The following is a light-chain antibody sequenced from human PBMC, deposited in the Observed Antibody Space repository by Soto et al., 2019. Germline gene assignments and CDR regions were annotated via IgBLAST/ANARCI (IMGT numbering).Light chain of an antibody. CDR3: QQDGSSPT. J-gene: IGKJ4*01. V-gene: IGKV3-20*01. CDR2: GAS. Sequence: EIVLTQSPGTLSLSPGERATLSCRASQSVSSSYLAWYQQKPGQAPRLLIYGASSRATGIPDRFSGSGSGTDFTRTISRLEPEDFAVYYCQQDGSSPTFGGGTKVEIK. CDR1: QSVSSSY.